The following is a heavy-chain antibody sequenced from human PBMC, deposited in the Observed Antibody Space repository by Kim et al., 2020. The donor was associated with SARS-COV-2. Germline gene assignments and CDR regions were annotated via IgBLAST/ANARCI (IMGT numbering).Heavy chain of an antibody. CDR2: IKSKTDGGTT. CDR1: GFTFSNAW. CDR3: TTDRPAIWSGYYSLWGLGYYYRMDV. V-gene: IGHV3-15*01. J-gene: IGHJ6*02. D-gene: IGHD3-3*01. Sequence: GGSLRLSCAASGFTFSNAWMSWVRQAPGKGLEWVGRIKSKTDGGTTDYAAPVKGRFTISRDDSKNTLYLQMNSLKTEDTAVYYCTTDRPAIWSGYYSLWGLGYYYRMDVWGQGTTVTVSS.